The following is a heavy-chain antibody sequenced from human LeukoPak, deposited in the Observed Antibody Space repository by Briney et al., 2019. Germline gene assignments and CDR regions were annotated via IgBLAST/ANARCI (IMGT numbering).Heavy chain of an antibody. J-gene: IGHJ4*02. D-gene: IGHD2-2*01. Sequence: ASVKVSCKASGYTFTGYYMHWVRQAPGQGLEWMGWINPNSGGTNYAQKFQGRVTMTRDTSISTAYMELSRLRSDDTDVYYCAREVRNVVVAAAIAEGIDYWGQGTLVTVSS. CDR3: AREVRNVVVAAAIAEGIDY. V-gene: IGHV1-2*02. CDR2: INPNSGGT. CDR1: GYTFTGYY.